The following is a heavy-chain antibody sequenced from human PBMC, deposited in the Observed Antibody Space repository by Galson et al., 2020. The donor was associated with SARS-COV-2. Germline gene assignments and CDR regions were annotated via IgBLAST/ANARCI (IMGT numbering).Heavy chain of an antibody. CDR1: GFTFSSYG. CDR3: AREMATIGGFDY. CDR2: ISYDGSNK. J-gene: IGHJ4*02. V-gene: IGHV3-30*03. Sequence: GESLKISCAASGFTFSSYGMHWVRQAPGKGLEWVAVISYDGSNKYYADSVKGRFTISRDNSKNTLYLQMNSLRAEDTAVYYCAREMATIGGFDYWGQGTLVTVSS. D-gene: IGHD5-12*01.